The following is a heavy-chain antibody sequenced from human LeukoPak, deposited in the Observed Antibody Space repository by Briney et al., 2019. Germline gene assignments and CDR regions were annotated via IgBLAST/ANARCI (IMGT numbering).Heavy chain of an antibody. CDR2: FYHGGST. J-gene: IGHJ4*02. D-gene: IGHD3-10*01. V-gene: IGHV4-38-2*02. Sequence: SETLSLTCTVSGYSISTGYYWDWIRQPPGKGLEWIGTFYHGGSTYYNPSLKSRVTISVDTSKNQFSLNLTSVTAADTAVYYCARARGVTMVRGVNNWGQGTLVTVSS. CDR3: ARARGVTMVRGVNN. CDR1: GYSISTGYY.